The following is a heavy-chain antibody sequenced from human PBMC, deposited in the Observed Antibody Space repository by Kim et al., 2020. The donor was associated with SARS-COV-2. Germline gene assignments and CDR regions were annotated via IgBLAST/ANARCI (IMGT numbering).Heavy chain of an antibody. V-gene: IGHV1-46*01. CDR3: ATAPSNSFADY. CDR2: T. Sequence: TTYAQKFQGRVTMTRDTSTSTVYMELSSLTSEDTAVYYCATAPSNSFADYWGQGSLVTVSS. J-gene: IGHJ4*02. D-gene: IGHD2-8*01.